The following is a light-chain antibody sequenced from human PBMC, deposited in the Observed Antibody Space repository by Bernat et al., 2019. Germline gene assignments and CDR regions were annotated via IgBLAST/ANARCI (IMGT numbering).Light chain of an antibody. CDR2: GAS. Sequence: EKVVTQSPGTLSLSPGETATLSCRASENVVRNNVAWYQQKLGQAPRLLIFGASGRATGIPDRFIGSGSGRNFSLTITRLEPEDFAVYHCHLYGVSWTFGRGPRWKS. J-gene: IGKJ1*01. CDR3: HLYGVSWT. V-gene: IGKV3-20*01. CDR1: ENVVRNN.